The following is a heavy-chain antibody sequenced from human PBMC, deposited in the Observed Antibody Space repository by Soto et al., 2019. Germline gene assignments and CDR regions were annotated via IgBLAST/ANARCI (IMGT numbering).Heavy chain of an antibody. CDR2: VHHSGTT. V-gene: IGHV4-4*02. CDR3: ARGVSYRWVY. CDR1: GGSVNPDYW. D-gene: IGHD3-16*02. J-gene: IGHJ4*02. Sequence: QVQLQESGPGLVKPSGTLSLTCVVSGGSVNPDYWWSWVRQPPGKGLEWIGEVHHSGTTNYIQSLSDRLTMSLDKSGNQFSLELTSVAAADTAVYYSARGVSYRWVYWGQGTLVTVSS.